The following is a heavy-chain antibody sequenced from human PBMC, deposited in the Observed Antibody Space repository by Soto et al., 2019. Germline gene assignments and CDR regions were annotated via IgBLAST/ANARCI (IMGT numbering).Heavy chain of an antibody. V-gene: IGHV3-11*01. J-gene: IGHJ6*02. CDR3: ARDFRNKGMDV. CDR1: GFSLSDYY. CDR2: ITGTSDSI. Sequence: GGSLRLSCVASGFSLSDYYMAWIRQAPGKGLEWLSYITGTSDSIHYSDSVRGRFIISRDHAKNSLYLQMNSLRVEDTAVYYCARDFRNKGMDVWGQGTPVTVSS.